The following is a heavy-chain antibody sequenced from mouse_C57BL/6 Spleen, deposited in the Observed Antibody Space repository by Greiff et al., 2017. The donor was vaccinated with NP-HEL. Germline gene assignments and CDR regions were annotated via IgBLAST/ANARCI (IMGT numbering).Heavy chain of an antibody. CDR2: IDPSDSYT. Sequence: QVQLQQPGAELVMPGASVKLSCKASGYTFTSYWMHWVKQRPGQGLEWIGEIDPSDSYTNYNQKFKGKSTLTVDKSSSTAYMQLSSLTSEDAAVYYCACRYYSNYFDDWGQGTTRTVSS. CDR3: ACRYYSNYFDD. D-gene: IGHD2-5*01. CDR1: GYTFTSYW. J-gene: IGHJ2*01. V-gene: IGHV1-69*01.